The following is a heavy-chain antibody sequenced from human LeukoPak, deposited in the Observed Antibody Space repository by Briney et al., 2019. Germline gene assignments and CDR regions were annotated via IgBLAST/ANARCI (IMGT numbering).Heavy chain of an antibody. J-gene: IGHJ4*02. V-gene: IGHV4-4*07. CDR3: ARDRGANDYGDYDPPFDY. Sequence: SETLCLTCTVSGGSISSYYWSWIRQPAGKGLEWIGRIYTSGSTNYNPSLKSRVTMSVDTSKNQFSLKLSSVTAADTAVYYCARDRGANDYGDYDPPFDYWGQGTLVTVSS. CDR1: GGSISSYY. CDR2: IYTSGST. D-gene: IGHD4-17*01.